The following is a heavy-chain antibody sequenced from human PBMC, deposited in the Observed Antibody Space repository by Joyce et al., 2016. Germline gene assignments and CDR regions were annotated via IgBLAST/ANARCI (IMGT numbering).Heavy chain of an antibody. J-gene: IGHJ4*02. D-gene: IGHD3-10*01. V-gene: IGHV5-51*01. CDR1: GYRFTDFW. CDR3: VRWRFGDLYYFDF. CDR2: VNPGDSET. Sequence: DVELVQSGTEVKKPGESLKISCKGSGYRFTDFWIGWVRQMPGKGLEWMGIVNPGDSETRYSRSFEGQVIISADKAISTAYLQWSNLKASDTAIYHCVRWRFGDLYYFDFWGQGTLVTVSS.